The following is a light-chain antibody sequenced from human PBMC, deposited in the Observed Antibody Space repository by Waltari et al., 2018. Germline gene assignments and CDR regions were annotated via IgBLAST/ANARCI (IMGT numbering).Light chain of an antibody. CDR2: TTS. V-gene: IGKV1-39*01. CDR3: QQSFNTPRT. J-gene: IGKJ2*01. CDR1: QSITRY. Sequence: DIQMTQSPSSLSASVGERVTITCRASQSITRYLNWYQQKPGKAPKLLIYTTSTLQSDIPSRFSGSGSGTDFTLTISSLQPEDFATYYCQQSFNTPRTFGQGTKLEIK.